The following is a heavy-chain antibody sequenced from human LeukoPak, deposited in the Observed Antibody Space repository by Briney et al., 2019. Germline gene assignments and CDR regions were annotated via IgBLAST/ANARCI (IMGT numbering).Heavy chain of an antibody. D-gene: IGHD5-24*01. V-gene: IGHV3-7*04. CDR1: GFALSSHW. Sequence: GGSLRLSCAASGFALSSHWMTWVRQVPGRGPEWVANVNRDGSETYYLDSVKGRFTISKDNAKNSLYLQMNSLRAEDTAIYYCTRVGYIDEGIDYWGQGTLVTVSS. J-gene: IGHJ4*02. CDR3: TRVGYIDEGIDY. CDR2: VNRDGSET.